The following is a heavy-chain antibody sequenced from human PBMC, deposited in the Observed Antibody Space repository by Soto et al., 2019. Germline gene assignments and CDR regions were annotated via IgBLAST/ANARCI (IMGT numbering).Heavy chain of an antibody. CDR1: GGSISSYY. V-gene: IGHV4-59*01. CDR2: IYYSGST. J-gene: IGHJ4*02. D-gene: IGHD5-18*01. Sequence: PSETLSLTCTVSGGSISSYYWSWIRQPPGKGLEWIGYIYYSGSTNYNPSLKSRVTISVDTSKNQFSLKLSSVTAADTAVYYCARESNRRDGYNYDFDYWGQGTLVTVS. CDR3: ARESNRRDGYNYDFDY.